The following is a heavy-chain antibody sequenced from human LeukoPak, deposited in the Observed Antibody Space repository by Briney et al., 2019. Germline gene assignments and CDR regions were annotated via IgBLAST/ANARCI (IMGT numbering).Heavy chain of an antibody. CDR3: ARQEQVRDVYFDY. D-gene: IGHD3-16*01. V-gene: IGHV4-59*08. CDR2: IYYSGST. CDR1: GGSISSYY. J-gene: IGHJ4*02. Sequence: SETLSLTCTVSGGSISSYYWSWIRQPPGKGLEWIGYIYYSGSTNYNPSLKSRVTISVDTSKNQFSLKLSSVTAADPAVYYCARQEQVRDVYFDYWGQGTLVTVSS.